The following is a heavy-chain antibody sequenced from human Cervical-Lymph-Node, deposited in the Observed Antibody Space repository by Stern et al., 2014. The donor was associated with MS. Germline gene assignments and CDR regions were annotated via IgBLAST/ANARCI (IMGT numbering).Heavy chain of an antibody. CDR2: IIPIFGTT. CDR3: ARDYDDNGMDV. Sequence: DQLVEYGAEVKKPGSSVKVSCKASGGTFINYAISWGRQAPGQGLEWIGGIIPIFGTTHYAQRFQGRVIIAADKSASIAYLELSSLRSEDTAVYYCARDYDDNGMDVWGQGTTVTVSS. CDR1: GGTFINYA. D-gene: IGHD3-3*01. J-gene: IGHJ6*02. V-gene: IGHV1-69*06.